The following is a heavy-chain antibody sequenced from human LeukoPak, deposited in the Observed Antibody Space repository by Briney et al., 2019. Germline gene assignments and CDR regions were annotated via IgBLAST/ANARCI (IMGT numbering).Heavy chain of an antibody. J-gene: IGHJ5*02. V-gene: IGHV1-2*02. Sequence: GASVKVSCKASGYTFTGYFMHWVRQAPGQGLEWMGWINPNSGGTNYAQKFQGRVTVTRDTSISTAYMELSRLRSDDTAVYYCARSLGYSGSSRRFDPWGQGTLVTVSS. D-gene: IGHD6-13*01. CDR3: ARSLGYSGSSRRFDP. CDR2: INPNSGGT. CDR1: GYTFTGYF.